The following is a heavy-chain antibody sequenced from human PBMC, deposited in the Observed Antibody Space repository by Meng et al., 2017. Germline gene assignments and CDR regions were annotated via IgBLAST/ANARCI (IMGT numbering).Heavy chain of an antibody. D-gene: IGHD3-16*02. J-gene: IGHJ5*02. CDR2: ISSSGSTI. CDR3: ARDQRNDYVWGSYRYALGFDP. CDR1: GFTFSDYY. Sequence: LSLTCAASGFTFSDYYMSWIRQAPGKGLEWVSYISSSGSTIYYADSVKGRFTISRDNAKNSLYLQMNSLRAEDTAVYYCARDQRNDYVWGSYRYALGFDPWGQGTLVTVSS. V-gene: IGHV3-11*01.